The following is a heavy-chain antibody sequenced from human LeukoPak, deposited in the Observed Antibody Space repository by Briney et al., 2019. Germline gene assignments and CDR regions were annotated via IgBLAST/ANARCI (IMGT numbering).Heavy chain of an antibody. D-gene: IGHD1-14*01. V-gene: IGHV3-7*01. CDR1: GFTFSNSW. J-gene: IGHJ6*02. CDR2: INHEGGNI. CDR3: ATYINWVAGDV. Sequence: GGSLRLSCAASGFTFSNSWMSWVRQVPGKGLEWVANINHEGGNIYYVDSVKGRFTISRDNARNSLSLQLNSLRAEDTAVYYCATYINWVAGDVWGQGTTVIVSS.